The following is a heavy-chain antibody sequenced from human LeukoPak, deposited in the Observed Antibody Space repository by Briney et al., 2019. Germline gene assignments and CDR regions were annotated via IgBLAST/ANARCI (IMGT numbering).Heavy chain of an antibody. J-gene: IGHJ6*02. CDR3: AKYVSAKGPPYALDV. V-gene: IGHV3-23*01. CDR1: GFTFSRYA. Sequence: PGGSLRLSCAASGFTFSRYAMTWVRQGPGKGLEWLSAISGSGGSTWYADSVKGRFTISRDNSKNTLYLQMNSLRAEDTAVYYCAKYVSAKGPPYALDVWGQGTTVTVSS. D-gene: IGHD2/OR15-2a*01. CDR2: ISGSGGST.